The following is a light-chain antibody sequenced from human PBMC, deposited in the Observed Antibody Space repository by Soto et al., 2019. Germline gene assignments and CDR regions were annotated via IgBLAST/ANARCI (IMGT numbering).Light chain of an antibody. CDR3: QSYDSSLRAV. CDR2: GNS. CDR1: SSNIGAGYD. Sequence: QSVLTQPPSVSGAPGQRVTISCTGSSSNIGAGYDVHWYQQLPGTAPKLLIYGNSNRPSGVPDRFSGSKSGTSASLAITGLQAEDEADYYCQSYDSSLRAVFGGRTQLTVL. V-gene: IGLV1-40*01. J-gene: IGLJ7*01.